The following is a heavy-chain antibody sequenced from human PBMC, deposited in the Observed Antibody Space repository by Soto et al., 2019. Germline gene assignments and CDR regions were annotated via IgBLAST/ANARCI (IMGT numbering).Heavy chain of an antibody. Sequence: GGSLRLSCAASGFTFSSNCMSWVRQAPGKGLEWVANIKQDGSEKYYVDSVKGRFTISRDNAENSLYLQMNSLRAEDTAVYYCTRGGCNSESYYCFDYWGQGTLVTVSS. CDR1: GFTFSSNC. D-gene: IGHD1-26*01. J-gene: IGHJ4*02. CDR2: IKQDGSEK. V-gene: IGHV3-7*01. CDR3: TRGGCNSESYYCFDY.